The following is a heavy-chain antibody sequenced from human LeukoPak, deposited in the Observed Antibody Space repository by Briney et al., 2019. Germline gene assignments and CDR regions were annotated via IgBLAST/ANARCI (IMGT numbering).Heavy chain of an antibody. V-gene: IGHV1-18*01. CDR1: GYTFISYG. CDR2: IGAYNGNT. J-gene: IGHJ3*02. Sequence: ASVNVSCKASGYTFISYGISWVRQAPGQGLEWMGWIGAYNGNTNYAQKLQGRVTMTTDTSTSTAYMELRSLRSDDTAVYYCARVGPQYSSSSGAFDIWGQGTMVTVSS. CDR3: ARVGPQYSSSSGAFDI. D-gene: IGHD6-6*01.